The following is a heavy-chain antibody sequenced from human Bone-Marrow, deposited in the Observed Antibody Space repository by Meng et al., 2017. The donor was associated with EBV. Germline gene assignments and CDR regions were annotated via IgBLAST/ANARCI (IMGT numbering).Heavy chain of an antibody. CDR1: GGSVSSGSYY. CDR2: IYYSGST. Sequence: QVQLQGSGPGLVKPSETLSLPCPVSGGSVSSGSYYWSWIRQPPGKGLEWIGYIYYSGSTNYNPSLKSRVTISVDTSKNQFSLKLSSVTAADTAVYYCARRRLQFGYFDYWGQGTPVTVSS. J-gene: IGHJ4*02. D-gene: IGHD5-24*01. V-gene: IGHV4-61*01. CDR3: ARRRLQFGYFDY.